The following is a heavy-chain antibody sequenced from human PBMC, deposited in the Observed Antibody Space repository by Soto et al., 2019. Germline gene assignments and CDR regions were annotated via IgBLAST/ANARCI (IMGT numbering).Heavy chain of an antibody. CDR2: FSHDGRKT. Sequence: GGSMRLSCAASGLSFSSYGMHWDRQAPGQGLEWLTFFSHDGRKTYYADSVKGRFTISRDNSKNTQSLQMNSLRAEDTALYYCVKDQDLVFGYFTLWGQGTLVTVSS. V-gene: IGHV3-30*18. CDR1: GLSFSSYG. CDR3: VKDQDLVFGYFTL. J-gene: IGHJ4*02. D-gene: IGHD3-10*02.